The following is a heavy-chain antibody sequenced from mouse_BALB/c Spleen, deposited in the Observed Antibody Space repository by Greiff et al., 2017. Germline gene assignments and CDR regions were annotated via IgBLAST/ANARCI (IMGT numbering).Heavy chain of an antibody. CDR1: GYAFTNYL. J-gene: IGHJ3*01. Sequence: VQLQQSGAELVRPGTSVKVSCKASGYAFTNYLIEWVKQRPGQGLEWIGVINPGSGGTNYNEKFKGKATLTADKSSSTAYKQLSSLTSDDSAVYCCARRGSTMITTEAWFAYWGQGTLVTVSA. V-gene: IGHV1-54*01. CDR3: ARRGSTMITTEAWFAY. CDR2: INPGSGGT. D-gene: IGHD2-4*01.